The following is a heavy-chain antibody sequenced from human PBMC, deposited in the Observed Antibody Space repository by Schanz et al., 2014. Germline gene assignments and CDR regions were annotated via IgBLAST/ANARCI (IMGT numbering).Heavy chain of an antibody. CDR1: GFTFSDYW. Sequence: EVQLVESGGGLVQPGGSLRLSCTASGFTFSDYWMSWVRQAPGKGLEWVANIKEDGSVKDYVDSVKGRFTISRDNAKNSLYLQMNSLRPEDTAVYYCARKVVATIGGYYDNWGQGTLVIVSS. CDR3: ARKVVATIGGYYDN. J-gene: IGHJ4*02. CDR2: IKEDGSVK. D-gene: IGHD5-12*01. V-gene: IGHV3-7*05.